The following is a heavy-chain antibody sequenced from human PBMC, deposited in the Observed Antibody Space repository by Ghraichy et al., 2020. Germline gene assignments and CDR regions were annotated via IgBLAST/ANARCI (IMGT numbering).Heavy chain of an antibody. CDR1: GGSVSSGYFY. CDR3: ARDLEYSYGRYFDY. Sequence: SKTLSLTCNVSGGSVSSGYFYWSWIRQPPGKGLEWIGYIHYSGSTNSNPSLRSRVTISVDTSRNEFSLRLTSVTAADTAVYYCARDLEYSYGRYFDYWGQGTLVAVSS. J-gene: IGHJ4*02. D-gene: IGHD5-18*01. CDR2: IHYSGST. V-gene: IGHV4-61*01.